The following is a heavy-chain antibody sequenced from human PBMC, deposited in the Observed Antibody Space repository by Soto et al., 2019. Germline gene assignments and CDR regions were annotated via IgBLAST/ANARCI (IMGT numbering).Heavy chain of an antibody. CDR1: GGTFSIYA. J-gene: IGHJ5*02. D-gene: IGHD6-6*01. CDR3: ARARRGYSSSSTINWFDP. Sequence: SVKVSCKASGGTFSIYAISWVRQSPVQWLEWMGGIIPIFGTANYAQKFQGRVTITADESTSTAYMELSSLRSEDTAVYYCARARRGYSSSSTINWFDPWGQGTLVTVSS. CDR2: IIPIFGTA. V-gene: IGHV1-69*13.